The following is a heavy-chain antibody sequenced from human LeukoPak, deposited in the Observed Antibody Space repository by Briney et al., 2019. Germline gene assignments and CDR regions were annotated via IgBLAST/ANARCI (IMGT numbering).Heavy chain of an antibody. CDR2: IYYSEST. Sequence: PSETLSLTCTVSGGPHNSGGYHWMWVRKHPGKGLEWIGYIYYSESTYYNPSLKSRVTISVDTSKSQFSLKLSSVTAADTAVYYCARATEGSDAFDIWGQGTMVTVSS. D-gene: IGHD5-12*01. CDR3: ARATEGSDAFDI. J-gene: IGHJ3*02. V-gene: IGHV4-31*03. CDR1: GGPHNSGGYH.